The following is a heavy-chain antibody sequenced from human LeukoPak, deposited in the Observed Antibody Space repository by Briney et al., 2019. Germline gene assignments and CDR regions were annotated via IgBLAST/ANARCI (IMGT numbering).Heavy chain of an antibody. CDR1: GGTFSGYG. J-gene: IGHJ4*02. V-gene: IGHV1-69*05. CDR2: IIPIFATA. D-gene: IGHD3-22*01. Sequence: ASVKVSCKASGGTFSGYGISWVRQAPGQGLEWMGTIIPIFATANYAQKFQGRVTITTDESTSTAYMELSSLRSEDTAVYYCAKTITYYYDNSAYPSFDYWGQGTLVTVSS. CDR3: AKTITYYYDNSAYPSFDY.